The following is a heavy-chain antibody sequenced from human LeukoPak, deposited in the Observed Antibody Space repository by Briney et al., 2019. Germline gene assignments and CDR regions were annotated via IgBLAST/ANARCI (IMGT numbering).Heavy chain of an antibody. Sequence: GGSLRLSCVASGFTFTSYAMNWVRQAPGKGLEWVSAISASGDSTYYADSVKGRFTISRDNSKNTVFLQMNSLRAEDTAVYYCATDRQLLSYFDHWGQGTLVTVSS. J-gene: IGHJ4*02. CDR2: ISASGDST. V-gene: IGHV3-23*01. CDR3: ATDRQLLSYFDH. D-gene: IGHD2-2*01. CDR1: GFTFTSYA.